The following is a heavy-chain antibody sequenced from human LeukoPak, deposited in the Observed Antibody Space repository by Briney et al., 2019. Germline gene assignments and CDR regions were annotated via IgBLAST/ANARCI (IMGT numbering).Heavy chain of an antibody. CDR1: GFTFSNYA. CDR2: ISYDGSNE. CDR3: ARDSGLIKWYSDY. J-gene: IGHJ4*02. Sequence: GGSLRLSCAASGFTFSNYAMNWVRQAPGKGLDWVAVISYDGSNEFYADSVKGRFTISRDNSKNTMYLQMNSLRTEDTAVYYCARDSGLIKWYSDYWGQGTLVTVSS. V-gene: IGHV3-30*04. D-gene: IGHD2-8*01.